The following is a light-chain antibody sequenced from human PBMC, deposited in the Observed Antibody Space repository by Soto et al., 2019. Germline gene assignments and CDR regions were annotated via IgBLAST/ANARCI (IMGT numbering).Light chain of an antibody. CDR3: QQSYSTPPT. J-gene: IGKJ1*01. CDR1: QSISSY. Sequence: IQMTQSTYSLSASVGDRVTITCRASQSISSYLNWYQQKPGKAPKLLIYAASSLQSGVPSRFSGSGSGTDFTLTISSLQPEDFATYYCQQSYSTPPTFCHGTKVDIK. V-gene: IGKV1-39*01. CDR2: AAS.